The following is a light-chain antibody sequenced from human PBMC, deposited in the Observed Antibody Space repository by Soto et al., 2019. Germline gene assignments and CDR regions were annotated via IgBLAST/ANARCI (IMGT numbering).Light chain of an antibody. CDR3: QSYASSLSGPGV. CDR1: SSNIGAGYD. Sequence: QAVVTQPPSVSGAPGQRVTISCTGSSSNIGAGYDVHWYQQLPGTAPKLLIYGNSNRPSGVPDRFSGSKSGTSASLAITGLQAEDEADSYCQSYASSLSGPGVFGGGTKLTVL. CDR2: GNS. J-gene: IGLJ3*02. V-gene: IGLV1-40*01.